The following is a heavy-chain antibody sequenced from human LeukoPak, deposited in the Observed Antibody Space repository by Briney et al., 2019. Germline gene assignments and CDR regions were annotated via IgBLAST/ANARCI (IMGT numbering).Heavy chain of an antibody. Sequence: ASLKVSCKTSGYTFSDYYLHCVRQAPGQSLECMGWVNPSSGGTNYVQKFQGRVTMTRDTSISTGYMELSRLRSDDTAVYYCARPIRGSYVEDAFDIWGQGTMVTVSA. CDR2: VNPSSGGT. CDR3: ARPIRGSYVEDAFDI. J-gene: IGHJ3*02. CDR1: GYTFSDYY. D-gene: IGHD1-26*01. V-gene: IGHV1-2*02.